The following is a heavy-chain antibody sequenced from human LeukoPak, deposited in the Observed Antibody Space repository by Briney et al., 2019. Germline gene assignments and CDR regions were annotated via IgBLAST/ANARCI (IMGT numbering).Heavy chain of an antibody. CDR2: INPSGGYR. V-gene: IGHV1-46*01. CDR1: GFTFTTYY. CDR3: ARGEYYYGSGRGALDI. J-gene: IGHJ3*02. D-gene: IGHD3-10*01. Sequence: ASVKVSCKASGFTFTTYYIHWVRQAPGQGLEWMGIINPSGGYRSYAQEFQGRVTMTRDTSTSTAYMELRSLRSDDTAVYYCARGEYYYGSGRGALDIWGQGTMVTVSS.